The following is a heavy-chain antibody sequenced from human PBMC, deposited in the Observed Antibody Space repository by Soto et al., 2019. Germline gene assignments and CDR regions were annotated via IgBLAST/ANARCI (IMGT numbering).Heavy chain of an antibody. Sequence: QVQLVQSGAEVKKPGASVKVSCKASGYTFSSYGVSWVRQAPGQGLEWMGWISTYNGNRNYAQKLQGRVTMTTDTSTNTAYMELRSLRSDDTAVYYCAREETGTTPFDYWGQGTLVTVSS. J-gene: IGHJ4*02. D-gene: IGHD1-7*01. CDR3: AREETGTTPFDY. CDR1: GYTFSSYG. CDR2: ISTYNGNR. V-gene: IGHV1-18*01.